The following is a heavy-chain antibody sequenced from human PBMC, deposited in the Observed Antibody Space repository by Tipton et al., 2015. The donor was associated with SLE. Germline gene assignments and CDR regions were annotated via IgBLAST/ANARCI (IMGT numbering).Heavy chain of an antibody. CDR2: IYYSGST. CDR3: ARELEGVGSQQLVN. CDR1: GGSIRSGGYF. D-gene: IGHD6-13*01. J-gene: IGHJ4*02. Sequence: TLSLTCTVSGGSIRSGGYFWSWIRQPPGKGLEWIGTIYYSGSTYYNPSLKSRVTISVDTSKNQFSLKLSSVTAADTAVYYCARELEGVGSQQLVNWGQGTLVTVSS. V-gene: IGHV4-39*07.